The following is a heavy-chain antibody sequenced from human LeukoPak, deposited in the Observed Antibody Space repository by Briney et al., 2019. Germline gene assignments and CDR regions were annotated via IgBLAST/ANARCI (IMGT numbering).Heavy chain of an antibody. CDR3: AKGKGSDYTFDY. Sequence: GGSLRLSGAGSGFTFDDYAIHWVRQGPGKGLEWVSLISADGGSTYYADSVKGRFTISRDNSKNSLYLQMNSLRTEDTALYYCAKGKGSDYTFDYWGQGTLVTVSS. CDR1: GFTFDDYA. D-gene: IGHD5-12*01. J-gene: IGHJ4*02. V-gene: IGHV3-43*02. CDR2: ISADGGST.